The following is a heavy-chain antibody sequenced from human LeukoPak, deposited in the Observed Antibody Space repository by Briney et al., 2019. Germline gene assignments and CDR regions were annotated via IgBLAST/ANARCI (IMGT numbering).Heavy chain of an antibody. CDR1: GFTFSSYG. V-gene: IGHV3-30*18. Sequence: PGRSLRLSCAASGFTFSSYGMHWVRQAPGKGLEWVAVISYDGSNKYYADSVKGRFTISRDNSKNTLYLQMNSLRAEDTAVYYCAKDGLLGYSNSYIDYWGQGTLVTVSS. J-gene: IGHJ4*02. CDR2: ISYDGSNK. D-gene: IGHD4-11*01. CDR3: AKDGLLGYSNSYIDY.